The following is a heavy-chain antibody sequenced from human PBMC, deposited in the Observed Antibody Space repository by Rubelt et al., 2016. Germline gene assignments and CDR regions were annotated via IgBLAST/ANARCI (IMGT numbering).Heavy chain of an antibody. V-gene: IGHV3-23*01. CDR1: GFTFSSYA. CDR3: AKDIRGCSISWSTFHY. D-gene: IGHD6-13*01. CDR2: ISDSGTST. Sequence: EVQLLESGGALVQPGGSLRLSCAASGFTFSSYAMNWVRQAPGQGLEWVSGISDSGTSTYYADSVKGRFTISRDNSKNTQYLQMDSLKAEDAAEYYCAKDIRGCSISWSTFHYWGQGTLATVSS. J-gene: IGHJ4*02.